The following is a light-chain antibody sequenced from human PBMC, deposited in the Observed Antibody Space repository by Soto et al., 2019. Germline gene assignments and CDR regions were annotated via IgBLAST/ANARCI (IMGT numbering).Light chain of an antibody. V-gene: IGKV1-5*03. CDR3: QQYNSYRRT. J-gene: IGKJ1*01. CDR2: KAS. CDR1: QSISSW. Sequence: DIQMTQSPSTLSASVGDRVTITCRASQSISSWLAWYQQKPGKAPKLLIYKASSLESGVPSRFSGSGSGTELTLTISSLQPDDFATDYCQQYNSYRRTFGQGTKVEIK.